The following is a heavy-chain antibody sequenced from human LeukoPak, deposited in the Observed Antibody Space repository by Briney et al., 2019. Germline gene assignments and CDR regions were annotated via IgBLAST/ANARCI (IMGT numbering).Heavy chain of an antibody. D-gene: IGHD3-9*01. CDR3: ARDGTYYDILTGYYYYYGMDV. Sequence: GGSLRLSCAASGLIVTSNYMNWVRQVPEKGLEWVSTFFDGGDTYYGDSVKGRFTISRDNAKNSLYLQMNSLRAEDTAVYYCARDGTYYDILTGYYYYYGMDVWGQGTTVTVSS. CDR1: GLIVTSNY. J-gene: IGHJ6*02. V-gene: IGHV3-53*01. CDR2: FFDGGDT.